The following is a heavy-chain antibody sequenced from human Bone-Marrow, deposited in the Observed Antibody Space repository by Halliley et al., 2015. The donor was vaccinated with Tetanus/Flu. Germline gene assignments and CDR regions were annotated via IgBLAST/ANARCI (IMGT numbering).Heavy chain of an antibody. CDR3: AKINWEPPSLYEYNGMDV. CDR1: GGSISSYY. CDR2: IYYRGGT. Sequence: TLSLTCTVSGGSISSYYWSWIRQPPGKGLEWIGYIYYRGGTNYNPSLKSRVTISVDTSKNQFSLNLSSVTAADTAVYYCAKINWEPPSLYEYNGMDVLGQGTTVTVSS. J-gene: IGHJ6*02. D-gene: IGHD7-27*01. V-gene: IGHV4-59*01.